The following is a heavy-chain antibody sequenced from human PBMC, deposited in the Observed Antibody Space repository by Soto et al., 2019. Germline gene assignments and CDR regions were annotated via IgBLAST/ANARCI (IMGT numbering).Heavy chain of an antibody. D-gene: IGHD3-22*01. Sequence: PGGSLRLSCAAFGFTFSTYSMSWVRQAPGKGLEWVSGITGRGGSTYYADSVKGRFTISRENSKNTLYLQMNSLRAEDTAVYYCAKSGLFDSSGDHHPHFDSWGPGDLVTVSS. V-gene: IGHV3-23*01. CDR2: ITGRGGST. CDR3: AKSGLFDSSGDHHPHFDS. J-gene: IGHJ4*02. CDR1: GFTFSTYS.